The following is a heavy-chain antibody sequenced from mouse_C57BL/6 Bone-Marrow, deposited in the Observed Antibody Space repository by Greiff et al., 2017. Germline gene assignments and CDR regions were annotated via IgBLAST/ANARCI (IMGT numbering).Heavy chain of an antibody. Sequence: QVKLQQSGAELARPGASVKLSCKASGYTFTSYGISWVKQRTGQGLEWIGEIYPRSGNTYYNEKFKSKATLTVDKSSSTAYMHLSSLTSEDAAVYYGARPHSYYWFAYWGQGTLVTVSA. D-gene: IGHD2-12*01. CDR3: ARPHSYYWFAY. V-gene: IGHV1-81*01. CDR1: GYTFTSYG. J-gene: IGHJ3*01. CDR2: IYPRSGNT.